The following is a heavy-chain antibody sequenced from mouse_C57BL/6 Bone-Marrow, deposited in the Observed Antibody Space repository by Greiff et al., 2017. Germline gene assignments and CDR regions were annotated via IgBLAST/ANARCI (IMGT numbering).Heavy chain of an antibody. J-gene: IGHJ3*01. V-gene: IGHV1-64*01. D-gene: IGHD1-1*01. CDR2: IHPNSGST. CDR1: GYTFTSYW. Sequence: QVQLQQPGAELVKPGASVKLSCKASGYTFTSYWMHWVKQRPGQGLEWIGMIHPNSGSTNYNEKFKSKATLTVDNSSSTAYMQLSSLTSEDSAVYYCARTTTVVAPPWFAYWGQGTLVTVSA. CDR3: ARTTTVVAPPWFAY.